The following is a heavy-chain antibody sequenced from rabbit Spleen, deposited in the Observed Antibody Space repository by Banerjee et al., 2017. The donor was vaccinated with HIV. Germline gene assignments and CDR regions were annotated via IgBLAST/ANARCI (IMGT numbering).Heavy chain of an antibody. CDR1: GFDFSSYG. Sequence: QEQLVESGGGLVQPGGSLKLSCKASGFDFSSYGLSWVRQAPGKGLEWIGYIDLVFGSTYCASWVNGRFTISSHNAQNTLYLQLNSLTVADTATYFCVRGASSSGYYNLWGPGTLVTVS. J-gene: IGHJ4*01. D-gene: IGHD1-1*01. CDR2: IDLVFGST. V-gene: IGHV1S47*01. CDR3: VRGASSSGYYNL.